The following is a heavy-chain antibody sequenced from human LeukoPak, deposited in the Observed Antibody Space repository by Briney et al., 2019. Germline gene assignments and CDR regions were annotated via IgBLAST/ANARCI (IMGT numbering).Heavy chain of an antibody. D-gene: IGHD2-15*01. V-gene: IGHV3-9*01. CDR2: ISWNSGSI. CDR1: GFTFDDYA. Sequence: PGGSLRLSCAASGFTFDDYAMHWVRQAPGKGLEWVSGISWNSGSIGYADSVKGRFTISRDNAKNSLYLQMNSLRAEDTALYYCAKDQGGGYCSGGSCYTGIDYWGQGTLVTVSS. J-gene: IGHJ4*02. CDR3: AKDQGGGYCSGGSCYTGIDY.